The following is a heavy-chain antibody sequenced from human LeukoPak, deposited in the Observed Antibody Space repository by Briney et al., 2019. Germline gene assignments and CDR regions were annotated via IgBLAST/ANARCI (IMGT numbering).Heavy chain of an antibody. J-gene: IGHJ5*02. CDR2: TYYRSTWYN. D-gene: IGHD2-2*01. V-gene: IGHV6-1*01. CDR3: ARRLTQYDCFDP. CDR1: GDIVSSNSVT. Sequence: SQTLSLTCAVSGDIVSSNSVTWNWIRQSPSRGLEWLGRTYYRSTWYNDYAVSVRGRITVNPDTSKNQFSLHLNSVTPEDTAVYYCARRLTQYDCFDPWGQGILVTVSS.